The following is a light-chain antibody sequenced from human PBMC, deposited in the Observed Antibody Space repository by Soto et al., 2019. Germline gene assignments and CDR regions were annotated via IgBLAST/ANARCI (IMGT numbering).Light chain of an antibody. V-gene: IGLV2-14*03. CDR2: DVS. CDR3: SSYTSSSTYV. Sequence: QSALTQPASVSGSPGQAITISCSGTSSDVGGYNYVFWYQHHPGKAPKLMIYDVSNRPSGVSNRFSGSKSGNTASLTISGLQAEDEADYYCSSYTSSSTYVFGTGTKVPVL. J-gene: IGLJ1*01. CDR1: SSDVGGYNY.